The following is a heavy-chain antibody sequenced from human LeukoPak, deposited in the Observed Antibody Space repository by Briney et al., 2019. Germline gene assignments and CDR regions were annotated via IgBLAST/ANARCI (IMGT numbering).Heavy chain of an antibody. D-gene: IGHD6-19*01. CDR1: GFTFSSYS. Sequence: GGSLRLSCAASGFTFSSYSMNWVRQAPGKGLEWVSYISSSSSTIYYADSVKGRFTISRDNARNSLYLQTSSLRVEDTAVYYCALLAVASDFDYWGQGARVTVSS. CDR2: ISSSSSTI. V-gene: IGHV3-48*04. CDR3: ALLAVASDFDY. J-gene: IGHJ4*02.